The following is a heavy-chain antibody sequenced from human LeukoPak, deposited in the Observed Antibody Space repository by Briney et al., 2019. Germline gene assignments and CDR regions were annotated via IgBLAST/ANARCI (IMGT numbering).Heavy chain of an antibody. D-gene: IGHD2/OR15-2a*01. CDR3: ARPNTNTPFGY. V-gene: IGHV5-51*01. CDR2: IYPGYSDA. Sequence: GESLKISCKVSGYILTNNWIGWVRQVPGKGLEWMGLIYPGYSDAKYSPSFQGQVTFSVDKSISTAYLQWSSLKASDTAMYYCARPNTNTPFGYWGQGTLVTVSS. J-gene: IGHJ4*02. CDR1: GYILTNNW.